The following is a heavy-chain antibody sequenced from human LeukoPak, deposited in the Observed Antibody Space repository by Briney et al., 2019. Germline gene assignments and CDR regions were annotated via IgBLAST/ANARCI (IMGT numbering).Heavy chain of an antibody. CDR3: ARDGIYGSGSYYEISWFDP. J-gene: IGHJ5*02. Sequence: ASVKVSCKASGYTFTGYYMHWVRQAPGQGLEWMGWINPKSGVTHYAQKFQGRVTMTSDTSISTAYMELSRLRSDDTAVYYCARDGIYGSGSYYEISWFDPWGQGTLVTVSS. D-gene: IGHD3-10*01. CDR1: GYTFTGYY. CDR2: INPKSGVT. V-gene: IGHV1-2*02.